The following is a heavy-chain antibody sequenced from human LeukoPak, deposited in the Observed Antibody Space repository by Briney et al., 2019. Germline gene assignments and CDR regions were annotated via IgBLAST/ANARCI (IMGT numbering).Heavy chain of an antibody. CDR1: GFTVSTDH. D-gene: IGHD3-16*02. V-gene: IGHV3-53*01. J-gene: IGHJ4*02. CDR3: ARVWELSFDY. Sequence: GGSLRLSCAASGFTVSTDHMSWVRHAPGKGLEWVAVSYSGGSTYHAESVKGRFTISRDNSKNTLYLQMNSLRAEDTAVYYCARVWELSFDYWGQGSLVTVSS. CDR2: SYSGGST.